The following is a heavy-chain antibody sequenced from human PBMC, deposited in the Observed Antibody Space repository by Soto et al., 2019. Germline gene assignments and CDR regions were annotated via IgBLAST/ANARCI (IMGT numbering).Heavy chain of an antibody. V-gene: IGHV3-73*01. Sequence: GWSLRLSCLASVFNISGSAVHWFRQASGKGLEWIGRIRSKPNKFATTYGASMQGRLSFSRDDSKNTAYLQMNSLKTEDTAVYYCASVRLFGVVFDYWGRGTLVTVSS. CDR2: IRSKPNKFAT. CDR3: ASVRLFGVVFDY. CDR1: VFNISGSA. D-gene: IGHD3-3*01. J-gene: IGHJ4*02.